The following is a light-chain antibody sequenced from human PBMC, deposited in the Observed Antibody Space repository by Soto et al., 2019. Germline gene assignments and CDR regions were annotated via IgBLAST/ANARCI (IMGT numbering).Light chain of an antibody. Sequence: EIVLPQSPGTLSLSPGERATLSCRASQSISSSYLAWYQHKPGQAPRLLIFGASSSATDIPDRFSGSGSGTDFTLTISRLEPEDFAVYYCQQFGSSSYTFGQGTKLEIK. CDR1: QSISSSY. CDR2: GAS. V-gene: IGKV3-20*01. CDR3: QQFGSSSYT. J-gene: IGKJ2*01.